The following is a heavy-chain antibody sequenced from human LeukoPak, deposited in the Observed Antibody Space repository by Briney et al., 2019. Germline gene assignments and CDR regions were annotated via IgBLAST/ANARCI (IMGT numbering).Heavy chain of an antibody. J-gene: IGHJ4*02. CDR3: ATANTYYDYVWGSARYIY. CDR1: GFTFSTAW. V-gene: IGHV3-15*01. D-gene: IGHD3-16*02. CDR2: IKSRNDGGTT. Sequence: PGGSLRLSCAGSGFTFSTAWLTWVRQTPGKGLEWVGHIKSRNDGGTTDYAAPVTGRFTISRDDPKNTVYLQMNSLKTEDTAVYYCATANTYYDYVWGSARYIYWGQGTLVTVSS.